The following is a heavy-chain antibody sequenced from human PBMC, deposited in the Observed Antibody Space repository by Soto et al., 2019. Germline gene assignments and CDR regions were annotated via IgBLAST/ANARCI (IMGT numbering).Heavy chain of an antibody. CDR2: ISYDGSNK. J-gene: IGHJ6*03. D-gene: IGHD2-2*01. CDR3: AKDIVVVPAAITDMDV. CDR1: GFTFSSYG. Sequence: HPGGSLRLSCAASGFTFSSYGMHWVRQAPGKGLEWVAVISYDGSNKYYADSVKGRFTISRDNSKNTLYLQMNSLRAEDTAVYYCAKDIVVVPAAITDMDVWGKGTTVTVSS. V-gene: IGHV3-30*18.